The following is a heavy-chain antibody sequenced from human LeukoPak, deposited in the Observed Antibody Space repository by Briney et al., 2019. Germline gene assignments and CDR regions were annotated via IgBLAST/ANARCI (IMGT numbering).Heavy chain of an antibody. CDR1: GFTFSSYA. CDR3: AKHKESYGDSCFDDY. CDR2: ISGSDYRT. V-gene: IGHV3-23*01. Sequence: PGGSLRLSCAASGFTFSSYAMSWVRQAPGKGLEWVSVISGSDYRTNYADSVKGRFTISRDSFKHTLYLQMNSLRAEDTAVYYCAKHKESYGDSCFDDYWGQGTLVTVSS. J-gene: IGHJ4*02. D-gene: IGHD4-17*01.